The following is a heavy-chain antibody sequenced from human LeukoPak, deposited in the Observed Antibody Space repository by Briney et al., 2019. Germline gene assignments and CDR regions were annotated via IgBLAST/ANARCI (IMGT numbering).Heavy chain of an antibody. CDR3: ARSRLGYSNFDF. V-gene: IGHV3-53*01. CDR2: IDGGGGT. CDR1: GFSVSSNY. D-gene: IGHD4-11*01. Sequence: GGSLRLSCAASGFSVSSNYMHWVRQAPGKGLEWVSVIDGGGGTDYADSVKGRLTISRDTSTNTVYLQMNSLRAEGTAVYYCARSRLGYSNFDFWGQGALVTVSS. J-gene: IGHJ4*02.